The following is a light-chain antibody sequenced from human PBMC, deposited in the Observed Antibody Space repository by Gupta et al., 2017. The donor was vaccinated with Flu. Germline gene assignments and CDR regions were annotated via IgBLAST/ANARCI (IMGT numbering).Light chain of an antibody. Sequence: DIQMTQSPSSLSASVGDRVTITCRASQQISKYLNWYQQKPGTAPKLLIYTASTVQSGAPSRFSGSGSGTDFTLTISRLQPEDVATYYCQQRDNTPFTFGQGTKMEIK. CDR2: TAS. J-gene: IGKJ2*01. CDR3: QQRDNTPFT. CDR1: QQISKY. V-gene: IGKV1-39*01.